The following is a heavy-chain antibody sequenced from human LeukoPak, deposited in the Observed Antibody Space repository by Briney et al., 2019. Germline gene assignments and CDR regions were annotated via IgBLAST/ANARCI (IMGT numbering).Heavy chain of an antibody. CDR1: GFTFSSYA. CDR2: ISGSGGST. Sequence: GGSLRLSCAASGFTFSSYAMSWVRQAPGKGLEWVSAISGSGGSTYYADSVKGRFTISRDNSKNALYLQMNSLRAEDTAVYYCAKDQRGGVLRSYWGQGTLVTVSS. J-gene: IGHJ4*02. CDR3: AKDQRGGVLRSY. V-gene: IGHV3-23*01. D-gene: IGHD4/OR15-4a*01.